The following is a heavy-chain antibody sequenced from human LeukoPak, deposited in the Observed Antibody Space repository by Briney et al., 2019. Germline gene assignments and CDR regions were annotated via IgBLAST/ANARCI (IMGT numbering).Heavy chain of an antibody. J-gene: IGHJ3*02. CDR3: ASEDDYSNSPCAFDI. Sequence: SETLSLTCTVSGGSISSYYWSWIRQPAGKGLEWIGRIYTSGSTNYNPSLKSRVTMSVDTSKNQFSLKLSSVTAADTAVYYCASEDDYSNSPCAFDIWGQGTMVTVSS. CDR1: GGSISSYY. D-gene: IGHD4-11*01. CDR2: IYTSGST. V-gene: IGHV4-4*07.